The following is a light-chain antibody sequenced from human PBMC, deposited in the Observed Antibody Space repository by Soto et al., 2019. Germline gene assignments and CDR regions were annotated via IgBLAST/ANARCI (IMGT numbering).Light chain of an antibody. CDR2: KAS. CDR1: QSISTW. J-gene: IGKJ1*01. CDR3: QQYYTYWWT. V-gene: IGKV1-5*03. Sequence: DIPMTQSPSTLSASVGDRVTITCRASQSISTWLAWYQQKPGKAPKLLIYKASTLESGVPPRFSGSGSGTEFTLTIGRLQPDDFATYYCQQYYTYWWTFGQGTEVEIK.